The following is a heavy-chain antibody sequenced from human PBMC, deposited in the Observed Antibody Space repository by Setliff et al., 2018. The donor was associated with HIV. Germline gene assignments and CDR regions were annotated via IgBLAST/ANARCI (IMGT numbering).Heavy chain of an antibody. V-gene: IGHV4-34*01. D-gene: IGHD2-15*01. Sequence: SETLSLTCAVYGGSFSDSHWNWVRQPPGKGLEWIGEVTHAGSTNYNPSVKSRVTISVDTSKNQFSLRLSSVTAADTAVYYCARQSCGSGGSCYPWFDPWGQG. CDR3: ARQSCGSGGSCYPWFDP. CDR2: VTHAGST. CDR1: GGSFSDSH. J-gene: IGHJ5*02.